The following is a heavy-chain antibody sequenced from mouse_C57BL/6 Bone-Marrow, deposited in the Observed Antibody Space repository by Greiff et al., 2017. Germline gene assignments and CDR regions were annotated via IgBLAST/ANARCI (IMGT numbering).Heavy chain of an antibody. CDR3: ARAWFAY. CDR1: GYTFTDYY. V-gene: IGHV1-76*01. J-gene: IGHJ3*01. Sequence: VQLQQSGAELVRPGASVKLSCKASGYTFTDYYITWVKQRPGQGLEWIARIYPGSGNTSYNEKFKGKATLTAEKSSSTAYMQLSSLTSEDAAVYVCARAWFAYWGQGTLVTVSA. CDR2: IYPGSGNT.